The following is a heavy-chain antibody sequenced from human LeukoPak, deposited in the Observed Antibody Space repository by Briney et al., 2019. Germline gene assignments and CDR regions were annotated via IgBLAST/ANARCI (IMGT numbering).Heavy chain of an antibody. CDR2: ISYDGSNK. Sequence: GGSLRLSCAASGFTFTNYWMSWVRQAPGKGLEWVAVISYDGSNKYYADSVKGRFTISRDNSKNTLYLQMNSLRAEDTAVYYCARDSGPYSSSSGEYDYWGQGTLVTVSS. CDR1: GFTFTNYW. D-gene: IGHD6-6*01. CDR3: ARDSGPYSSSSGEYDY. V-gene: IGHV3-30-3*01. J-gene: IGHJ4*02.